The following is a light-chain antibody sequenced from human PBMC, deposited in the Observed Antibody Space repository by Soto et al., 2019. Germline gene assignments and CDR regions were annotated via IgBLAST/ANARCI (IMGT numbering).Light chain of an antibody. CDR3: AAWDDSLSGRYV. J-gene: IGLJ1*01. CDR2: EVS. V-gene: IGLV2-14*02. Sequence: QSVLTQPASVSGSPGQSITISCTGTSSDVGSYNLVSWYQQHPGKAPKLMIYEVSKRPSGVSDRFSGSKSGTSASLAISGLRSEDEADYYCAAWDDSLSGRYVFGTGTKVTVL. CDR1: SSDVGSYNL.